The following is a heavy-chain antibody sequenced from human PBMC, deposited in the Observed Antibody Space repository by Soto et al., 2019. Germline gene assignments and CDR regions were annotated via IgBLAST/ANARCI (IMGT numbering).Heavy chain of an antibody. Sequence: GGSLRLSCAASGFTFSKAWMTWVRQAPGKGLEWIGRIKSKADGGTIDYAAPVKGRFSISRDDSENSLYLQMNSLKTEDTAVYSCTAAYSYCSSLYFVHWGQGALVTVSS. CDR3: TAAYSYCSSLYFVH. V-gene: IGHV3-15*01. CDR1: GFTFSKAW. D-gene: IGHD2-15*01. CDR2: IKSKADGGTI. J-gene: IGHJ4*02.